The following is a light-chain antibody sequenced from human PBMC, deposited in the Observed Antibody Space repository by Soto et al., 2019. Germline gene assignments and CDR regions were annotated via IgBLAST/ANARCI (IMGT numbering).Light chain of an antibody. CDR3: QQYHRYSLT. Sequence: DIQMTQSPSTLSASVGDRVTITCRASQYISSWLAWYQQRPGKAPKLLIYDAYKLERGVPSRFSGSGSGTEFSLTISGLQPDDFATYLCQQYHRYSLTFGGGTTVEIK. CDR2: DAY. V-gene: IGKV1-5*01. J-gene: IGKJ4*01. CDR1: QYISSW.